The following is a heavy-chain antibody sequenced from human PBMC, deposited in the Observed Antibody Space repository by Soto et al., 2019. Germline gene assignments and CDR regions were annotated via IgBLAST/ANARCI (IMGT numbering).Heavy chain of an antibody. J-gene: IGHJ6*02. V-gene: IGHV3-7*01. CDR1: GFTFSSYW. Sequence: GGSLRLSCAASGFTFSSYWMSWVRQAPGKGLEWVANIKQDGSEKYYVDSVKGRFTIPRDNAKNSLYLQMNSLRAEDTAVYYCARELRGDYDFWSGYQLPYYYYYGMDVWGQGTTVTVSS. D-gene: IGHD3-3*01. CDR2: IKQDGSEK. CDR3: ARELRGDYDFWSGYQLPYYYYYGMDV.